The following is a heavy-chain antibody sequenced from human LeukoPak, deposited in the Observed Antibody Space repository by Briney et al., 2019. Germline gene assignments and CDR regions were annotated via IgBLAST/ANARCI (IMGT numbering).Heavy chain of an antibody. J-gene: IGHJ6*03. CDR1: GFTFSSYS. CDR2: ISSSSSYI. V-gene: IGHV3-21*01. CDR3: ARENIVVVPAAIPNYYYYMDV. D-gene: IGHD2-2*01. Sequence: GGSLRLSCAASGFTFSSYSMNWVRQAPGKGLEWVSSISSSSSYIYYADSVKGRFTISRDNAKNSLYLQMNSLRAEDTAVYYCARENIVVVPAAIPNYYYYMDVWGKGTTVTVSS.